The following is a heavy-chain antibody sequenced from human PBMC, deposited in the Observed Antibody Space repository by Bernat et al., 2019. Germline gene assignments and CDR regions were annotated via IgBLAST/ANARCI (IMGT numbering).Heavy chain of an antibody. J-gene: IGHJ4*02. CDR1: GFTFSNYW. CDR2: ISSDGSTT. Sequence: EVQLVESGGGLVQPGGSLRLSCAVSGFTFSNYWMHWVRQAPGKGLVWVSRISSDGSTTRYADSVKGRFTISRDNAKNTLYLQMTSLRVEDTAVYYCTRDFTPHDIDYWGQGTLVTVSS. CDR3: TRDFTPHDIDY. D-gene: IGHD1-1*01. V-gene: IGHV3-74*01.